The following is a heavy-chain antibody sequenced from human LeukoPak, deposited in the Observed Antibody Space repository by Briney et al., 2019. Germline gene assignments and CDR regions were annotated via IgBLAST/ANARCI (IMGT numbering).Heavy chain of an antibody. CDR3: TTSGSYYDSSGYYEDAFDI. CDR1: GFTFSYAW. Sequence: PGGSLRLSCAASGFTFSYAWMSWARQAPGKGLEWVGRIKSKTDGWSADYAAPVKGRFTISRDDSKNTLYLQMNSLKTEDTAVYYCTTSGSYYDSSGYYEDAFDIWGQGTMVTVSS. D-gene: IGHD3-22*01. J-gene: IGHJ3*02. CDR2: IKSKTDGWSA. V-gene: IGHV3-15*01.